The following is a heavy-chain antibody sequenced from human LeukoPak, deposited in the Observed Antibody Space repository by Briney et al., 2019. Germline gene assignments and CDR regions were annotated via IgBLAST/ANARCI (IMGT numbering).Heavy chain of an antibody. D-gene: IGHD2-2*02. Sequence: PGGSLRLSCAASGFIFNSYARTWVRQAPGKGLAGVSSIRGRGDNTYYADSVRGRFTFSRDNSKNTLYLQMNGLRAEDTAVYYCAKDDEGGCSSTSCYKWFDPWGLGTLVTVSS. CDR3: AKDDEGGCSSTSCYKWFDP. CDR2: IRGRGDNT. V-gene: IGHV3-23*01. CDR1: GFIFNSYA. J-gene: IGHJ5*02.